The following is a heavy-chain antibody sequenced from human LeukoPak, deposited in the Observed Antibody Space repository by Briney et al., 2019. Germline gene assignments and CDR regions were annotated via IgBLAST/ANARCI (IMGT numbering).Heavy chain of an antibody. CDR1: GGSISSSNW. D-gene: IGHD3-22*01. Sequence: SETLSLTCAVSGGSISSSNWWSWVRQPPGKGLEWIGEIYHSGSTNYNPSLKSRVTISVDKSKNQFSLKLSSVTAADTAVYYCAREGFSYCDSSGTTNFDYWGQGTLVTVSS. J-gene: IGHJ4*02. CDR3: AREGFSYCDSSGTTNFDY. V-gene: IGHV4-4*02. CDR2: IYHSGST.